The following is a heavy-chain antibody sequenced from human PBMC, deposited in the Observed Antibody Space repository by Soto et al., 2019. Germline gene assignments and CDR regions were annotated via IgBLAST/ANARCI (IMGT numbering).Heavy chain of an antibody. CDR3: ARRSNIVLVTAARPNYYYYGMDV. J-gene: IGHJ6*02. Sequence: VASVKASWKASGYTFTSYGISWVLQASGQGLEWMGGIIPIFGTANYAQKFQGRVTITADESTSTAYMELSSLRSEDTAVYYCARRSNIVLVTAARPNYYYYGMDVWG. V-gene: IGHV1-69*13. CDR2: IIPIFGTA. D-gene: IGHD2-2*02. CDR1: GYTFTSYG.